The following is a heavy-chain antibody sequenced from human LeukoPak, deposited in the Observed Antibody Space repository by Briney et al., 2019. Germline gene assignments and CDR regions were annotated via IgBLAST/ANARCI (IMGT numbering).Heavy chain of an antibody. D-gene: IGHD3-10*01. CDR1: GYTFTSYD. CDR3: ARGSPTMVRDPDVFDI. J-gene: IGHJ3*02. Sequence: GSSVKVSCKASGYTFTSYDINWVRQATGQGLEWMGWMHPNSGNTGYAQKCQGRVTMTRNTSISTAYMELSSLRSEDTAVYYCARGSPTMVRDPDVFDIWGQGTMVTVSS. CDR2: MHPNSGNT. V-gene: IGHV1-8*01.